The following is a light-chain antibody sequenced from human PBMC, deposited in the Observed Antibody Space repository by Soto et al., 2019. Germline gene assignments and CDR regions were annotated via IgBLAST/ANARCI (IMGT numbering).Light chain of an antibody. CDR2: RNN. CDR1: SSNIGNNY. Sequence: QSVLTQPPSASGTPGQRVTISCSGSSSNIGNNYIYWHQQLPGAAPKVLIYRNNERPSGVPDRFTGSKSGTSASLAISGLRSEDEADYYCAAWDDSLSVWVFGGGTKVTVL. J-gene: IGLJ3*02. CDR3: AAWDDSLSVWV. V-gene: IGLV1-47*01.